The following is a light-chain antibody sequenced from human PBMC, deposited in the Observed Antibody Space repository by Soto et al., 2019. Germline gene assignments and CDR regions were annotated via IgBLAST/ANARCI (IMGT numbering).Light chain of an antibody. CDR3: QQRSNWPLIT. CDR2: DAS. V-gene: IGKV3-11*01. CDR1: QSVSSY. J-gene: IGKJ5*01. Sequence: EIVLTQSPATLSLSPGERATLSSRASQSVSSYLAWYQQKPGQAPRLLIYDASNRATDIPARFSGSGSGTDFTLTISSREPEDFAVYYCQQRSNWPLITFGQGTRLEIK.